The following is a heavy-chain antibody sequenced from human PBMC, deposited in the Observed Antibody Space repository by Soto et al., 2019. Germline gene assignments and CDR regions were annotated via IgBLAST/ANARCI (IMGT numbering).Heavy chain of an antibody. CDR3: AALEYYDSSGYYPFDY. CDR1: GGSISSYY. Sequence: SETLSLTCTVSGGSISSYYWSWIRQPPGKGLEWIGYIYYSGSTNYNPSLKSRVTMSVDTSKNHLSLKLSSVTAADTAVYYCAALEYYDSSGYYPFDYWGQGTLVTVSS. V-gene: IGHV4-59*01. D-gene: IGHD3-22*01. CDR2: IYYSGST. J-gene: IGHJ4*02.